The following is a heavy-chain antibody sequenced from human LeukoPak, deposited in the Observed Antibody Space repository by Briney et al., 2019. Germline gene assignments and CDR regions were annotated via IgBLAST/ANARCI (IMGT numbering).Heavy chain of an antibody. CDR3: AKEDRYSYGPHIDY. J-gene: IGHJ4*02. V-gene: IGHV3-23*01. CDR1: GFSFSRSS. Sequence: GGSLRLSCAASGFSFSRSSMNWVRQAPGKGLEWVSAISGSGGSTYYADSVKGRFTISRDNSKNTLYLQMNSLRAEDTAVYYCAKEDRYSYGPHIDYWGQGTLVTVSS. CDR2: ISGSGGST. D-gene: IGHD5-18*01.